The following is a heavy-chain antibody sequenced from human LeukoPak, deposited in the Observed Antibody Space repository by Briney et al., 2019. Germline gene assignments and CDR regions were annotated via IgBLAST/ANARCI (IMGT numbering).Heavy chain of an antibody. CDR3: ARVPHEMIVVVGLRGSAFDI. CDR2: ISTSSSTT. Sequence: PGGSLRLSCAASGFTFSSFEMNWVRQAPGKGLEWVSYISTSSSTTYYADSVKGRFTISRDNAKNSLYLQMNSLRAEDTAVYYCARVPHEMIVVVGLRGSAFDIWGQGTMVTVSS. D-gene: IGHD3-22*01. V-gene: IGHV3-48*03. J-gene: IGHJ3*02. CDR1: GFTFSSFE.